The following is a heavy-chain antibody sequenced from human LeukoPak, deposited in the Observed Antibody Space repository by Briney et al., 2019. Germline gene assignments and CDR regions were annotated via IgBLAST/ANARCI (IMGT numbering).Heavy chain of an antibody. V-gene: IGHV1-69*13. CDR2: IIPIFGTA. CDR1: GGTFTSYA. D-gene: IGHD2-2*01. J-gene: IGHJ4*02. Sequence: GASVTVSFTASGGTFTSYAISWVRQAPGQGLEWMGGIIPIFGTANYAQKFQGRVTITADESTSTAYMELSSLRSEDTAVYYCARGYCSSTSCYPDTAMGTFDYWGQGTLVTVSS. CDR3: ARGYCSSTSCYPDTAMGTFDY.